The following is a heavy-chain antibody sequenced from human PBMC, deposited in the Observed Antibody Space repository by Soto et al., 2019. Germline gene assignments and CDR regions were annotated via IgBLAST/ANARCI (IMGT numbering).Heavy chain of an antibody. CDR3: ARDEGGYCSGGSCYSGDY. J-gene: IGHJ4*02. CDR1: GFTFSSYS. D-gene: IGHD2-15*01. Sequence: EVQLVESGGGLVQPGGSLRLSCAASGFTFSSYSMNWVRQAPGKGLEWVSYISSSSSTIYYADSVKGRFTISSDNAKNSLYLQMNSLRAEDTAVYYCARDEGGYCSGGSCYSGDYWGQGTLVTVSS. V-gene: IGHV3-48*01. CDR2: ISSSSSTI.